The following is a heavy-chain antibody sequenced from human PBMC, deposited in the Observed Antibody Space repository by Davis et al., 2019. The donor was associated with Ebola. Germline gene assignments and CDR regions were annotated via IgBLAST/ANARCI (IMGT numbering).Heavy chain of an antibody. CDR1: GLTVSSNY. D-gene: IGHD6-19*01. CDR3: AKGGSGWPSDYSYGLGV. V-gene: IGHV3-53*01. CDR2: IYSGGSA. J-gene: IGHJ6*04. Sequence: GESLKISCAASGLTVSSNYMSWVRQAPGKGLEWVSVIYSGGSAYYADSVKDRFTLSRDNSKNTLFLQLNSLGVEDTAVYYCAKGGSGWPSDYSYGLGVWGKGTTVTVSS.